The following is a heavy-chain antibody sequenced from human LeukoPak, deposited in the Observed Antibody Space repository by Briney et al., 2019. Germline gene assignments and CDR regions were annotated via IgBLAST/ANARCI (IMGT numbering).Heavy chain of an antibody. D-gene: IGHD3-10*02. CDR2: ISWNSGSI. Sequence: GGSLKLSCAASGFTFDDYAMHWVRQAPGKGLEWVSGISWNSGSIGYADSVKGRFTISRDNAKNSLYLQMNSLRAEDTALYYCATDMGSVRGVAFDYWGQGTLVTVSS. V-gene: IGHV3-9*01. CDR3: ATDMGSVRGVAFDY. CDR1: GFTFDDYA. J-gene: IGHJ4*02.